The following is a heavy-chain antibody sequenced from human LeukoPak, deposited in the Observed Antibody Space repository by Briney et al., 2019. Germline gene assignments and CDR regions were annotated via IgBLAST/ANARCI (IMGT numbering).Heavy chain of an antibody. J-gene: IGHJ4*02. Sequence: RPGGSLRLSCAASGFIFSNYGMHWVRQAPGKGLEWVAVIWYDGSIQYYADSVKGRLTISRDNSENTLYLQMNSLRGEDTAVYYCARDNTMVRELGLGYWGQGTLVTVSS. CDR1: GFIFSNYG. CDR3: ARDNTMVRELGLGY. D-gene: IGHD3-10*01. V-gene: IGHV3-33*01. CDR2: IWYDGSIQ.